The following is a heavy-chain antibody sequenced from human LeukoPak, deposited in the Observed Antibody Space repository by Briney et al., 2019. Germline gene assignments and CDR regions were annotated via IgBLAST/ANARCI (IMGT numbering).Heavy chain of an antibody. CDR2: LYYSGST. J-gene: IGHJ4*02. D-gene: IGHD3-22*01. CDR1: GGSISPYY. Sequence: SETPSLTCTVSGGSISPYYWSWIRQPPGKGLEWIGYLYYSGSTHYNDSLKSRVTISVDASKNQFSLKLSSVTAADTAVYYCAREDRSGGYSFDYWGQGTLVTVSS. CDR3: AREDRSGGYSFDY. V-gene: IGHV4-59*01.